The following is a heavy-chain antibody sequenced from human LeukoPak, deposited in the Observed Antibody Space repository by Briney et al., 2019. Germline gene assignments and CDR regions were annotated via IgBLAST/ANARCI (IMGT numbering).Heavy chain of an antibody. V-gene: IGHV3-30*04. CDR1: GFTFSSYT. Sequence: GRSLRLSCAASGFTFSSYTMHWVRQAPGKGLEWVAVISYDGSNKYYADSVKGRFTISRDNSKNTLYLQMNSLRAEDTAVYYCARESSGWSKYNWFDPWGQGTLVTVSS. D-gene: IGHD6-19*01. J-gene: IGHJ5*02. CDR3: ARESSGWSKYNWFDP. CDR2: ISYDGSNK.